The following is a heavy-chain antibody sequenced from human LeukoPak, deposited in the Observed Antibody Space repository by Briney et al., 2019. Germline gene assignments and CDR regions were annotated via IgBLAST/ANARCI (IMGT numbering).Heavy chain of an antibody. V-gene: IGHV4-59*08. Sequence: SETLSLTCTVSGGSISKYYWSWFRQPPGKGLEWIGYIYYSGGTNYNPSLKSRVTISVDTSKNQFSLKLSSLTAADTALYYCGREPTGLGVLIDYWGQGTLVTVSS. D-gene: IGHD1-1*01. J-gene: IGHJ4*02. CDR3: GREPTGLGVLIDY. CDR2: IYYSGGT. CDR1: GGSISKYY.